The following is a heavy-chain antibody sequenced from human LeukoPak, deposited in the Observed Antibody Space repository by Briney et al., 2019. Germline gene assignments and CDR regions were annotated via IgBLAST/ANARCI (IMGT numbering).Heavy chain of an antibody. Sequence: PSETLSLPCAVSGYSLSRGYYWGWTRQPPGKGLEGIGSIYHSGSTYYNPSLKSRVTISVDTSQNQFSLKQSSVTAADTAVYYCARGRIDYFDSSGYSGYFDYWGQGTLVTVSS. CDR3: ARGRIDYFDSSGYSGYFDY. D-gene: IGHD3-22*01. V-gene: IGHV4-38-2*01. J-gene: IGHJ4*02. CDR1: GYSLSRGYY. CDR2: IYHSGST.